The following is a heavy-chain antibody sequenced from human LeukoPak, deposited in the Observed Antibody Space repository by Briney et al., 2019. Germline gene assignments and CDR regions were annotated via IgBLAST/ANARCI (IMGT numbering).Heavy chain of an antibody. D-gene: IGHD1-26*01. CDR2: INTDGSSP. Sequence: GGSLRLSCAASGFTFSDYGMHWVRQPPGKALVWVSRINTDGSSPNYADSVKGRFTTSRENAKKTLYLQMNSLRAEDTAVYYCARVRLSGSYYFDYWGQGTLVTVSS. V-gene: IGHV3-74*01. CDR3: ARVRLSGSYYFDY. CDR1: GFTFSDYG. J-gene: IGHJ4*02.